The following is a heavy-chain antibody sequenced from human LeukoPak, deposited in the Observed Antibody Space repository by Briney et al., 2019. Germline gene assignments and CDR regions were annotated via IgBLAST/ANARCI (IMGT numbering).Heavy chain of an antibody. CDR1: GFTFSSYG. J-gene: IGHJ4*02. CDR3: ARDRDYYDSSGYLDY. Sequence: GGSLRLSCAASGFTFSSYGMHWVRQAPGKGLEWVAVIWYDGSNKYYADSVKGRFTISRDNSKNTLYLQMNSLRAGDTAVYYCARDRDYYDSSGYLDYWGQGTLVTVSS. D-gene: IGHD3-22*01. V-gene: IGHV3-33*01. CDR2: IWYDGSNK.